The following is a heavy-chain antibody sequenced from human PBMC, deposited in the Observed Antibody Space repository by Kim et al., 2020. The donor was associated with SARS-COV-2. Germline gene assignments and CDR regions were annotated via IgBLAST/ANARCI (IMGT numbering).Heavy chain of an antibody. D-gene: IGHD3-10*01. CDR3: ARDYFGSIDY. J-gene: IGHJ4*02. V-gene: IGHV3-74*01. CDR2: IT. Sequence: ITNYADSVKGQFTISRDNAKNTLYLQMNSLRAEDTAVYYCARDYFGSIDYWGQGTLVTVSS.